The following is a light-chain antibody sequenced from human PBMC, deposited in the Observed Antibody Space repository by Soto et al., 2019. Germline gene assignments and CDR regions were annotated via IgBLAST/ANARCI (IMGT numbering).Light chain of an antibody. CDR3: SSYTSSSTPVA. J-gene: IGLJ2*01. CDR1: SSDVGGYNY. Sequence: SALTQPASVSGSPGQSITISCTGTSSDVGGYNYVSWYQQHPGKAPKLMIYDVSNRPSGVSNRFSGSKSGNTASLTISGLQAEDEADYYCSSYTSSSTPVAFGGGTKVTVL. V-gene: IGLV2-14*01. CDR2: DVS.